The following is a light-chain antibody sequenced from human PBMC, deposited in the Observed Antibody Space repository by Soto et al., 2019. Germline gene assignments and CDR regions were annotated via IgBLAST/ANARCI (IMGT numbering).Light chain of an antibody. CDR1: QSVRSY. V-gene: IGKV1-9*01. CDR2: AAS. Sequence: DIQMTQSPSSLSASVGDRVTITCRASQSVRSYLNWYQQKPGKAPKPLIYAASTLQSGVPSRFSGSGSGTEFTLTISSLQPEDFATYYCQQLNSYPLTFGPGTKVDNK. J-gene: IGKJ3*01. CDR3: QQLNSYPLT.